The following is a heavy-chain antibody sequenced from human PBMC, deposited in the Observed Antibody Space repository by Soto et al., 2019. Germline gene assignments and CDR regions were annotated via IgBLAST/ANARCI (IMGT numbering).Heavy chain of an antibody. CDR2: ISYDGSNK. CDR3: AKASAADTGQGYFDY. Sequence: GGSLRLSCAASGFTFSSYGMHWVRQAPGKGLEWVAVISYDGSNKYYADSVKGRFTISRDNSKNTLYLQMNSLRAEDTAVYYCAKASAADTGQGYFDYWGQGTLVTSPQ. V-gene: IGHV3-30*18. CDR1: GFTFSSYG. D-gene: IGHD6-13*01. J-gene: IGHJ4*02.